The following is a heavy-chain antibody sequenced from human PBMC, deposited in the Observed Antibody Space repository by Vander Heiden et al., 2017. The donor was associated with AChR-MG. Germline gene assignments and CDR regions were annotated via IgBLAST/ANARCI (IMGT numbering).Heavy chain of an antibody. J-gene: IGHJ4*02. Sequence: EVQLLESGGGLVQPGGSLRLSCAASGFTFSSYAMSWVRQAPGKGLEWVSAISGSGGSTYYAGSVKGRFTISRDNSKNMLYLQMNRLRAEDTAVYYCAKEFRQWLAPFDHWGQGTLVTVSS. CDR3: AKEFRQWLAPFDH. V-gene: IGHV3-23*01. D-gene: IGHD6-19*01. CDR2: ISGSGGST. CDR1: GFTFSSYA.